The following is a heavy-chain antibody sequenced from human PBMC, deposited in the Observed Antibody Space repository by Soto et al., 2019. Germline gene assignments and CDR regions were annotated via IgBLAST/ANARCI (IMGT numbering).Heavy chain of an antibody. CDR1: GDSVSSGDSY. J-gene: IGHJ4*02. CDR2: TSFSGYT. Sequence: QVQLQESGPGLVKPSQTLSLTCSVSGDSVSSGDSYWSWIRQPPGKALEWIGYTSFSGYTSYSPSLKIRVTISVDMSKYQFSLRLTSVTAADTAVYYCVRGGNPYHYATSGPGTFDKWGQGTLVSVSS. D-gene: IGHD1-26*01. V-gene: IGHV4-30-4*01. CDR3: VRGGNPYHYATSGPGTFDK.